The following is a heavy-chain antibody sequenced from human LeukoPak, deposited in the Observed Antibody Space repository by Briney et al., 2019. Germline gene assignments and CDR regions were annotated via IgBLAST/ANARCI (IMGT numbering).Heavy chain of an antibody. D-gene: IGHD6-13*01. J-gene: IGHJ5*02. CDR2: ISGSGGST. CDR1: GFSVSSNY. V-gene: IGHV3-23*01. Sequence: GGSLRLSCAASGFSVSSNYISWVRQAPGKGLEWVSAISGSGGSTYYADSVKGRFTISRDNSKNTLYLQMNSLRAEDTAVYYCAKGSAATNWFDPWGQGTLVTVSS. CDR3: AKGSAATNWFDP.